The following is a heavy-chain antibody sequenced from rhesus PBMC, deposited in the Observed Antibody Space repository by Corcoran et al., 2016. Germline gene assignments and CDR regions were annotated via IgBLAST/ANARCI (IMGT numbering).Heavy chain of an antibody. CDR2: VDPEDGEE. J-gene: IGHJ6*01. CDR3: ATAVNEYSNRPYGLDS. V-gene: IGHV1-111*02. D-gene: IGHD4-23*01. CDR1: GYTFTDYY. Sequence: EVQLVQSGAEVKKPGASVKISCKASGYTFTDYYLHWVRQAPGKGLEWMGRVDPEDGEEIHPQKCQDRVTITADTSTDIAYMELSSLRSEDTAVYYCATAVNEYSNRPYGLDSWGQGVVVTVSS.